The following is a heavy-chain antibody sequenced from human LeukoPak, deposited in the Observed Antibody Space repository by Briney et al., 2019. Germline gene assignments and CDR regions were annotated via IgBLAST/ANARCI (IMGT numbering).Heavy chain of an antibody. CDR2: ISGSGGST. D-gene: IGHD3-16*02. V-gene: IGHV3-23*01. CDR3: AKDGGYDYVWGSYRQYYFDY. CDR1: GFTFSSYA. J-gene: IGHJ4*02. Sequence: GGSLRLSCAASGFTFSSYAMSWVRQAPGKGLEWVSAISGSGGSTYYADSVKGRFTISRDNSKNTLYLQMNSLRAEDTAVYYCAKDGGYDYVWGSYRQYYFDYWGQGTLVAVSS.